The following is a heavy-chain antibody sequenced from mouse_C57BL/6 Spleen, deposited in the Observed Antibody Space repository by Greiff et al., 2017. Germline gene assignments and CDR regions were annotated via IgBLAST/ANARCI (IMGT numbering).Heavy chain of an antibody. CDR1: GYTFTDYY. D-gene: IGHD1-1*01. CDR2: INPNNGGT. J-gene: IGHJ2*01. V-gene: IGHV1-26*01. Sequence: VQLQQSGPELVKPGASVKISCKASGYTFTDYYMNWVKQSHGKSLEWIGDINPNNGGTSYNQKFKGKATLTVDKSSSTAYMELRSLTSEDSAVYYCARAYYGPYFDYWGQGTTLTVSS. CDR3: ARAYYGPYFDY.